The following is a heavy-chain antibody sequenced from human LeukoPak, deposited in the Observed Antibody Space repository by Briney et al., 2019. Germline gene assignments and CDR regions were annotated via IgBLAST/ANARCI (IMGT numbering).Heavy chain of an antibody. CDR2: IKSKTDGGTT. J-gene: IGHJ4*02. CDR1: GFIFSNAW. Sequence: GGSLRLSRAVSGFIFSNAWMSWVRQAPGKGLEWVGRIKSKTDGGTTDYAAPVKGRFTISRDDSKNTLYLQMNSLKTEDTAVYYCTTGGYGGQFDYWGQGTLVTVSS. V-gene: IGHV3-15*01. D-gene: IGHD5-12*01. CDR3: TTGGYGGQFDY.